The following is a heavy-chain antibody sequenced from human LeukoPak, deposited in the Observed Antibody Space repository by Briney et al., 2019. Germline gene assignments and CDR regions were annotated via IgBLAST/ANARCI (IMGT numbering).Heavy chain of an antibody. Sequence: GGSLRLSCAASGFTFSSYEVNWVRQAPGKGLEWVSYISSSGSTIYYADSVKGRFTISRDNAKNSLYLQMNSLRAEDTAVYYCARAWFGELPTDYWGQGTLVTVSS. CDR3: ARAWFGELPTDY. V-gene: IGHV3-48*03. J-gene: IGHJ4*02. D-gene: IGHD3-10*01. CDR2: ISSSGSTI. CDR1: GFTFSSYE.